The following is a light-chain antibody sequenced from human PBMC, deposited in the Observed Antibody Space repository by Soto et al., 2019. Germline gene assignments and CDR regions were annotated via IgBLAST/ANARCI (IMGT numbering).Light chain of an antibody. Sequence: EVVLTQSPGTLSLSPGERATLSCRASQSVSSSYLAWYQQKRGQAPRLXIYGASSRSTGIPERFSGSGSGTDFTLTISRLEPEDFETYYCLLDYAYFWAFGQGTKVDIK. J-gene: IGKJ1*01. V-gene: IGKV3-20*01. CDR2: GAS. CDR3: LLDYAYFWA. CDR1: QSVSSSY.